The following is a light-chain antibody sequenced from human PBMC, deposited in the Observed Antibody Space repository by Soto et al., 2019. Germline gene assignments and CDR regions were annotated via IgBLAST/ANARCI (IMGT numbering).Light chain of an antibody. J-gene: IGLJ1*01. Sequence: QSVLTQPASVSGSPGQSITISCTGTSSDVGSYNLVSWYQHHPGKAPKLMIYEGTKRPSGVSNRFSGSKSGNTASLTISGLQADDEADDYCCSYSGGSHLYVFGTGTKVTVL. V-gene: IGLV2-23*01. CDR1: SSDVGSYNL. CDR3: CSYSGGSHLYV. CDR2: EGT.